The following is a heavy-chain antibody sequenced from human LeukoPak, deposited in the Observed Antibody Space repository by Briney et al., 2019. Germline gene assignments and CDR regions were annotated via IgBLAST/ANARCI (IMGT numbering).Heavy chain of an antibody. CDR2: ISNSDGTI. V-gene: IGHV3-11*04. CDR3: ARGSTLGSCTSSSCHNWFDP. Sequence: EPGGSLRLSCAASGFIFSDYYMSWIRQAPGKGLEWVSYISNSDGTIYYADSVKGRFTISRDNAKNSLYLLLNSLRVEDTAVYYCARGSTLGSCTSSSCHNWFDPWGQGTLVTVSS. CDR1: GFIFSDYY. J-gene: IGHJ5*02. D-gene: IGHD2-2*01.